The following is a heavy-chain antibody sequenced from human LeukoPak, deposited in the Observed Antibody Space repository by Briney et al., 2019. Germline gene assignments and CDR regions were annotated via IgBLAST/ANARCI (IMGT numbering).Heavy chain of an antibody. Sequence: SETLSLTCIVSGGSVSSSTYYWGWIRQSPGKGLEWIGSIYFNGNTYYHPSLKSRVTIFLDTSKNQLTLKLSSVTAADTAVYYCARDLGPAATAIDYWGQGTLSPSPQ. CDR3: ARDLGPAATAIDY. CDR1: GGSVSSSTYY. D-gene: IGHD2-2*01. CDR2: IYFNGNT. V-gene: IGHV4-39*02. J-gene: IGHJ4*02.